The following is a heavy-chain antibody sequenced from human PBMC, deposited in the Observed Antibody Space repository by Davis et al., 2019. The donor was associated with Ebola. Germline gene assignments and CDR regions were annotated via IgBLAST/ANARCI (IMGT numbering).Heavy chain of an antibody. D-gene: IGHD1-26*01. CDR2: ISSSSSTI. Sequence: GESLKISCAASGFTFSSYSMNWVRQAPGKGLEWVSYISSSSSTIYYADSVKGRFTISRDNAKNSLYLQMNSLRDEDTAVYYCARRLDIYSGSYSDRWGQGTLVTVSS. J-gene: IGHJ5*02. CDR3: ARRLDIYSGSYSDR. CDR1: GFTFSSYS. V-gene: IGHV3-48*02.